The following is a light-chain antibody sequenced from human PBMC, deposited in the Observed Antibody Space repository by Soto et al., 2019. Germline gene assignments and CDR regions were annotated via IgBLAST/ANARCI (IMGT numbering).Light chain of an antibody. CDR3: QHRTNRQLT. CDR1: QSVSSN. J-gene: IGKJ4*01. V-gene: IGKV3-11*01. CDR2: DAS. Sequence: EIVLTQSPATLSLSPGERATLSCRASQSVSSNLGWYQQKPGQAPRLLIYDASNRATGIPARFSGSGSGTDFTLTISSLEPEDFAVYYCQHRTNRQLTFCGGTKVEIK.